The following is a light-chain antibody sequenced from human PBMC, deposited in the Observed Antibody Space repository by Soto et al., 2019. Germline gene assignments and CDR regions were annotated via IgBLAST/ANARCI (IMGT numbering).Light chain of an antibody. CDR2: KAS. V-gene: IGKV1-5*03. CDR3: QHYHSYPDT. J-gene: IGKJ4*01. Sequence: DIQMTQSPSTLSGSVGDRVTITCRASQSISSWLDWYQQKPGKAPKLLIYKASTLKSGVPSRFSGSGSGTDFTLTISSLQPDDFATYYCQHYHSYPDTFGEGTKVELK. CDR1: QSISSW.